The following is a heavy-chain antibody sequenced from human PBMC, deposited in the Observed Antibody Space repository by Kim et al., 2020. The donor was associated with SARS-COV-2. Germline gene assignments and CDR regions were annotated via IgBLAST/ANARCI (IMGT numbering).Heavy chain of an antibody. D-gene: IGHD1-26*01. V-gene: IGHV3-48*02. Sequence: YNADSVKGRFTISRHNAKNSLYLQMNSLRDEDTAVYYCAREVGSYYTNFDYWGQGTLVTVSS. J-gene: IGHJ4*02. CDR3: AREVGSYYTNFDY.